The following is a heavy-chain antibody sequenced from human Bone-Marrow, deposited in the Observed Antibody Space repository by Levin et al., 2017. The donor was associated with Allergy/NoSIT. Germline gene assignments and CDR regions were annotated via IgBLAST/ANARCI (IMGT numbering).Heavy chain of an antibody. CDR1: GFTFSDYA. V-gene: IGHV3-23*01. J-gene: IGHJ4*02. CDR2: ISGDGGNR. CDR3: ANSWSYCGKNCYTYNFDY. Sequence: GESLKISCAASGFTFSDYAMSWVRQAPGKGLEWVSAISGDGGNRYYANSVRGRFTISRDNSQKMLYLQMNSLRVEDTALYYCANSWSYCGKNCYTYNFDYWGQGMLVAVSS. D-gene: IGHD2-21*01.